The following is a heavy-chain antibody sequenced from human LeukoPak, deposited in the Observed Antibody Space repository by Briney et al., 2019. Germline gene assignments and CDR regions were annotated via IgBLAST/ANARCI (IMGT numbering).Heavy chain of an antibody. CDR2: IYASGNT. V-gene: IGHV4-4*07. CDR3: SRHEHKAVAGDT. D-gene: IGHD6-19*01. Sequence: SETLSLTCTVSGGSISSYDWSWIRQPAGKGPEWIGRIYASGNTRYNPSLKSRLTMSVDTSKNQFSLNLNSVTAADTSVYYCSRHEHKAVAGDTWGQGILVTVSS. J-gene: IGHJ5*02. CDR1: GGSISSYD.